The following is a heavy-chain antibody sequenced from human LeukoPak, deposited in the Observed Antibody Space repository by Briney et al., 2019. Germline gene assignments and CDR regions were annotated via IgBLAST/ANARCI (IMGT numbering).Heavy chain of an antibody. Sequence: GGSLRLSCAASGFTFSSYSMNWVRQAPGKGLEWVSYISSSSSTIYYADSVKGRFTISRDNAKNSLYLQMNSLRAEDTAVYYCARDDSVTSVAGVLNYFDYWGQGTLVTVSS. D-gene: IGHD6-19*01. J-gene: IGHJ4*02. CDR2: ISSSSSTI. CDR3: ARDDSVTSVAGVLNYFDY. V-gene: IGHV3-48*01. CDR1: GFTFSSYS.